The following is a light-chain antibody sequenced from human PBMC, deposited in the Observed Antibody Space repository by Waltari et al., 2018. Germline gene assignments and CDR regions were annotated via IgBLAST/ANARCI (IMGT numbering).Light chain of an antibody. CDR2: SND. CDR1: NSNIGSST. V-gene: IGLV1-44*01. Sequence: QSVLTQPPSASGAPGQRVTISCSGSNSNIGSSTVNWYQEVPGTAPRLLIYSNDQRPSGVPGRFSGSKSGTSASLALRGLQSEDEADYYCATWDARLTNVLFGGGTKVTVL. J-gene: IGLJ3*02. CDR3: ATWDARLTNVL.